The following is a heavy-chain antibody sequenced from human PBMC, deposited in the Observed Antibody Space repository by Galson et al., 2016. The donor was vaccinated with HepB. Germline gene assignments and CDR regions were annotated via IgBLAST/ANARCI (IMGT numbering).Heavy chain of an antibody. Sequence: ATLSLTCNVYGGSFSGYSWTWIRQPPGKGLEWIGEVSHGGGTDCNPSPKSRVTISVDTSKNQFSLKISSVTAADTAVYYCARGMYAARGWFDPWGQGTLVAVSS. CDR2: VSHGGGT. V-gene: IGHV4-34*01. D-gene: IGHD6-6*01. CDR3: ARGMYAARGWFDP. CDR1: GGSFSGYS. J-gene: IGHJ5*02.